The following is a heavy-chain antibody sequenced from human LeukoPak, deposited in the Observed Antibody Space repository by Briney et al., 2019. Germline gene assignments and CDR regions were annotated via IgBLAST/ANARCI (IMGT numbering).Heavy chain of an antibody. J-gene: IGHJ6*02. CDR1: GYTFTSYY. V-gene: IGHV1-46*01. CDR2: INPSGGST. D-gene: IGHD3-10*01. CDR3: ARDLPHFGRGDYYYYGMDV. Sequence: ASVKVSCKASGYTFTSYYMHWVRRAPGQGLEWMGIINPSGGSTSYAQKFQGRVTMTRDTSTSTVYMELSSLRSEDTAVYYCARDLPHFGRGDYYYYGMDVWGQGTTVTVSS.